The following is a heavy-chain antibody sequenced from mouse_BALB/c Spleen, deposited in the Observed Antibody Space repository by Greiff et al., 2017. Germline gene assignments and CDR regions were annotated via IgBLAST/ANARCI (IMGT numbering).Heavy chain of an antibody. Sequence: VQGVESGPGLVAPSQSLSITCTVSGFSLTNSGVHWVRQSPGKGLEWLGVIWGDGSTNYNSAFKSRLSISKDNSKSQVFLKMTSLQTDYTARYYCAIYDGYSRGYYAMDDWGQGTSVTVSS. CDR3: AIYDGYSRGYYAMDD. J-gene: IGHJ4*01. CDR1: GFSLTNSG. V-gene: IGHV2-6-6*01. CDR2: IWGDGST. D-gene: IGHD2-3*01.